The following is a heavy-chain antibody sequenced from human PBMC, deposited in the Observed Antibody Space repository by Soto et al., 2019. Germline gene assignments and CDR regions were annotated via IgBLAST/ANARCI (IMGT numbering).Heavy chain of an antibody. CDR1: GPSLSDNY. D-gene: IGHD2-21*01. J-gene: IGHJ5*02. CDR2: INHCGNT. Sequence: SATLSLPCSLNGPSLSDNYCNRLRQPPGERPETMGEINHCGNTNYNPSLRSQSTILISTSNNQLSLNPRSASAADTAASYCSIGRGEFDAWGQGTPVTVSS. V-gene: IGHV4-34*01. CDR3: SIGRGEFDA.